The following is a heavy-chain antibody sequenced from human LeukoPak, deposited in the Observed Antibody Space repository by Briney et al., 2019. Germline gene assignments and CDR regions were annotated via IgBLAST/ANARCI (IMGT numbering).Heavy chain of an antibody. V-gene: IGHV3-48*01. J-gene: IGHJ4*02. Sequence: GGSLRLSCAAAGFTFSSYSMNWVRQAPGKGLEWVSYISDSSGTIYYADSVKGRFTISRDNAKNSLYLQMNSLRAEDTAVYYCASPFHYWGQGTLVTVSS. CDR3: ASPFHY. CDR1: GFTFSSYS. CDR2: ISDSSGTI.